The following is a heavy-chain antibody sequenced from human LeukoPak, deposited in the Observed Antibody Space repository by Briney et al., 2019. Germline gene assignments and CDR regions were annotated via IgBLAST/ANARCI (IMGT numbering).Heavy chain of an antibody. V-gene: IGHV3-15*01. J-gene: IGHJ4*02. CDR2: IKSNTDGGTT. Sequence: GGSLRLSCAASGFTFSNGWMSWVRQAPGKGLEWVGHIKSNTDGGTTDYGAPVKGRFTISRDDSKNTLYLQMNSLKTEDTAVYYCATNNLGARDLDYWGQGTLVTVSS. D-gene: IGHD1-26*01. CDR3: ATNNLGARDLDY. CDR1: GFTFSNGW.